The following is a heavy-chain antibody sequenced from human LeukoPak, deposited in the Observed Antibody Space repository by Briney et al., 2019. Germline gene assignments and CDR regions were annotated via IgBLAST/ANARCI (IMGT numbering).Heavy chain of an antibody. CDR2: VTSYNGDT. V-gene: IGHV1-18*01. CDR1: GYTFNNYG. CDR3: AKDWHILTGRNCFDP. J-gene: IGHJ5*02. D-gene: IGHD3-9*01. Sequence: ASVTVSCKASGYTFNNYGISWVRQAPGQGLEWMGWVTSYNGDTNYAQKFQGRVTMSTDTSTNTAYMELRSLRFDDTAIYYCAKDWHILTGRNCFDPWGQGTLVTVSS.